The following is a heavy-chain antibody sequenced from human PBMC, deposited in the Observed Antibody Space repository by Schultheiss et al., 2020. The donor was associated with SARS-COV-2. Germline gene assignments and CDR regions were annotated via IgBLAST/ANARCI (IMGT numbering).Heavy chain of an antibody. Sequence: ASVKVSFKASGYTFTGYYMHWVRQAPGQGLEWMGWINPNSGGTNYAQKFQGRVTMTRDTSISTAYMELSRLRSDDTAVYYCASALSYGVGATTGDAFDIWGQGTMVTVSS. D-gene: IGHD1-26*01. CDR2: INPNSGGT. J-gene: IGHJ3*02. V-gene: IGHV1-2*02. CDR3: ASALSYGVGATTGDAFDI. CDR1: GYTFTGYY.